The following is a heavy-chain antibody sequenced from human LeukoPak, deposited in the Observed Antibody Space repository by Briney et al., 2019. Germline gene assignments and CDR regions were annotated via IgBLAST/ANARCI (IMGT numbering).Heavy chain of an antibody. V-gene: IGHV3-66*01. J-gene: IGHJ3*02. Sequence: PGGSLRLSCAASGFTFSSYWMYWVRQAPGKGLEWVSVIYSGGSTYYADSVKGRFTISRDNSKNTLYLQMDSLRAEDTAVYYCARDGSAVANDAFDIWGQGTMVTVSS. CDR2: IYSGGST. D-gene: IGHD3-10*01. CDR1: GFTFSSYW. CDR3: ARDGSAVANDAFDI.